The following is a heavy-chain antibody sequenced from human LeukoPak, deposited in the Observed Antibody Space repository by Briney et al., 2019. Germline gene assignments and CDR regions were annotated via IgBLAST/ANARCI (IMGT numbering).Heavy chain of an antibody. J-gene: IGHJ6*03. CDR3: ARDQGSGINYYYYYMDV. CDR2: IKQDGSEK. Sequence: PGGSLRLSCAASGFTFSSYWMSWVRQAPGKGLEWVANIKQDGSEKYYVDSVKGRFTIPRDNAKNSLYLQMNSLRAEDTAVYYCARDQGSGINYYYYYMDVWGKGTTVTVSS. CDR1: GFTFSSYW. V-gene: IGHV3-7*01. D-gene: IGHD3-10*01.